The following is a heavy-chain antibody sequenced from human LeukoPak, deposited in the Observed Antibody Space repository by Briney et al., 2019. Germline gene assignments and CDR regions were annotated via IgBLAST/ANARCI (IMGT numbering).Heavy chain of an antibody. V-gene: IGHV1-46*01. D-gene: IGHD3-10*01. CDR3: ASPSTFYYYGSGSYYDGMDV. Sequence: GASVKVSCKASVYTFTSYYMHWVRQAPGQGLEWMGIINPSGGSTSYAQKFQGRVTMTRDTSTSTVYMELSSLRSEDTAVYYCASPSTFYYYGSGSYYDGMDVWGQGTTVTVSS. J-gene: IGHJ6*02. CDR1: VYTFTSYY. CDR2: INPSGGST.